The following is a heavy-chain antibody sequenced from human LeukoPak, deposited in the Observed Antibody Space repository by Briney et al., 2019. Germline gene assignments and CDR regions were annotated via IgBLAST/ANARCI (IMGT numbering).Heavy chain of an antibody. J-gene: IGHJ4*02. Sequence: GGSLRLSCAASGFTFSSYDMNWVRQAPGKGLEWVSYINTISSAKYYADSVKGRFTISRDNAKNSLSLQMNSLRDEDTAVYYCARGKIGYYYGDYDGYWGQGTLVTVSS. CDR2: INTISSAK. V-gene: IGHV3-48*02. CDR1: GFTFSSYD. D-gene: IGHD4-17*01. CDR3: ARGKIGYYYGDYDGY.